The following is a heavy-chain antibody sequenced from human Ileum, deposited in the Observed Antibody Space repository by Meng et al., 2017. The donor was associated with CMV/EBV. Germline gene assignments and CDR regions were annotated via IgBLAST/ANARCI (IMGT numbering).Heavy chain of an antibody. D-gene: IGHD3-22*01. CDR3: ARGESRGYYYFDY. Sequence: HLQASCPVPVTSADPLSPTCTVSVDSISNYFWSWIRQPAGKKLEWIGRISPSGNINYIPSLKGRVTMSLDTSNNQIFLNLTSVTAADTALYYCARGESRGYYYFDYWGQGILVTVSS. J-gene: IGHJ4*02. V-gene: IGHV4-4*07. CDR1: VDSISNYF. CDR2: ISPSGNI.